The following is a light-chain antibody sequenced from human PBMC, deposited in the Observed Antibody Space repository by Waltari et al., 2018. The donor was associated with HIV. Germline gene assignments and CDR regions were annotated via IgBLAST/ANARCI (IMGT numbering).Light chain of an antibody. CDR3: QQYYSTLFT. V-gene: IGKV4-1*01. CDR1: QSVLYSSNNKNY. CDR2: WAS. J-gene: IGKJ3*01. Sequence: IVMTQSPDSRAVSLGEGAPINCKSSQSVLYSSNNKNYLAWYQQKPGQPPKLLIYWASTRESGVPDRFSGSGSGTDFTLTISSLQAEDVAVYYCQQYYSTLFTFGPGTKVDIK.